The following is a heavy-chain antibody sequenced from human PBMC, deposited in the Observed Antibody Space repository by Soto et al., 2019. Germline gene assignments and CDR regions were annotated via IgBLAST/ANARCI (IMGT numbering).Heavy chain of an antibody. V-gene: IGHV3-11*06. D-gene: IGHD1-1*01. J-gene: IGHJ6*02. CDR2: ISSSSSYT. CDR1: GFTFSDYY. CDR3: ARDGVSQLERLLYYYGMDV. Sequence: PGGSLRLSCAASGFTFSDYYMSWIRQAPGKGLEWVSYISSSSSYTNYADSVKGRFTISRDNAKNSLYLQMNSLRAEDTAVYYCARDGVSQLERLLYYYGMDVWGQGTTVTVSS.